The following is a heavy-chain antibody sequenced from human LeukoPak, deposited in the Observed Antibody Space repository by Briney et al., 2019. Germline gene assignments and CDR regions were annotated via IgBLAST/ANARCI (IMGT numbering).Heavy chain of an antibody. CDR2: ISSNGGST. V-gene: IGHV3-64*01. J-gene: IGHJ6*03. Sequence: GGSLRLSCAASGFTFSSYAMHWVRQAPGKGLEYVSAISSNGGSTYYANSVKGRFTISRDNSKNTLYLQMGSLRAEDMAVYYCARVTRSGYALYYYYYMDVWGKGTTVTISS. CDR1: GFTFSSYA. CDR3: ARVTRSGYALYYYYYMDV. D-gene: IGHD3-22*01.